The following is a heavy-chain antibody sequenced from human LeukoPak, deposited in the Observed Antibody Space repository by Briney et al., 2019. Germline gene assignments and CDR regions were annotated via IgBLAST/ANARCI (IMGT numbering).Heavy chain of an antibody. CDR2: ISYDGSNK. V-gene: IGHV3-30*04. CDR3: ARPTVTDAFDI. Sequence: PGRSLRLSCAASGFTFSSYAMHWVRQAPGKGLEWVAVISYDGSNKYYADSVKGRFTISRDNSKNTLYLQMNSLRAEDTAVHYCARPTVTDAFDIWGQGTMVTVSS. D-gene: IGHD4-17*01. J-gene: IGHJ3*02. CDR1: GFTFSSYA.